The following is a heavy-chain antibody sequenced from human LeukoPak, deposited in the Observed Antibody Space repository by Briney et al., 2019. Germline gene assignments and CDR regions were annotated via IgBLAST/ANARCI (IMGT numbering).Heavy chain of an antibody. Sequence: ASVKVSCKASGYTFTSNYIHWVRHAPGQGLEWMGMIYPRDGSTSYAQKFQGRVTVTRDTSTSTVHMELSGLRSEDTAVYYCARDQEGFDYWGQGTLVTVSS. CDR2: IYPRDGST. CDR1: GYTFTSNY. V-gene: IGHV1-46*01. CDR3: ARDQEGFDY. J-gene: IGHJ4*02.